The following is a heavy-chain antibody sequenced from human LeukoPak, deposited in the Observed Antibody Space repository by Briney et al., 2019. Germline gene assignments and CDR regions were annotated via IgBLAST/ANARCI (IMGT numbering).Heavy chain of an antibody. V-gene: IGHV3-33*01. D-gene: IGHD5-12*01. J-gene: IGHJ4*02. CDR2: IWYDGSNK. Sequence: GGSLRLSCAASGFTFSSYGMHWVRQAPGKGLEWVAVIWYDGSNKYYADSVKGRFTISRDNSKNTLHLQMNSLRAEDTAVYYCARSDSGYGHLDYWGQGTLVTVSS. CDR1: GFTFSSYG. CDR3: ARSDSGYGHLDY.